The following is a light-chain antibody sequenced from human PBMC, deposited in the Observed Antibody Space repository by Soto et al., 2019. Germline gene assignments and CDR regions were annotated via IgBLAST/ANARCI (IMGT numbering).Light chain of an antibody. CDR2: LEGSGSY. J-gene: IGLJ2*01. CDR1: SGHSSYI. V-gene: IGLV4-60*03. Sequence: QLVLTQSSSASASLGSSVKLTCTLSSGHSSYIIAWHQQQPGKSPRYLINLEGSGSYNKGSGVPDHFSGSSSGADRYLTISNLQSEDEVDYYCETWDSNTLVFGGGTKVTVL. CDR3: ETWDSNTLV.